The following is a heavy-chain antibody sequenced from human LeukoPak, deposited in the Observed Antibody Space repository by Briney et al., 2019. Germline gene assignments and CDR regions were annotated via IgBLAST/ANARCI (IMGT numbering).Heavy chain of an antibody. V-gene: IGHV5-51*01. CDR2: IYPGDSDT. Sequence: GESLKISCKGSGYSFTSYWIGWVRQMPGKGLEWMGIIYPGDSDTRYSPSFQGQVTISADKSIRAAYLQWSSLKASDTAMYYCARLSPDDTGWYIKYFQHWGQGTLVTVSS. CDR1: GYSFTSYW. D-gene: IGHD6-19*01. CDR3: ARLSPDDTGWYIKYFQH. J-gene: IGHJ1*01.